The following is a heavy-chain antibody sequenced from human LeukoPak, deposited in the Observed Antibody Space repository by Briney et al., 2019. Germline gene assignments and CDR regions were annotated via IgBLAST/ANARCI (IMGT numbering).Heavy chain of an antibody. CDR1: GDSVSSNSAA. Sequence: SQTLSLTCAISGDSVSSNSAAWNWITQSPSTGLEWLGRTYYRSKWYNDHAVSVKSRITINPDTSKNQFSLQLNSVTPEDTAVYYCARVETLQDAFDIWGQGTMVTVSS. CDR3: ARVETLQDAFDI. J-gene: IGHJ3*02. V-gene: IGHV6-1*01. D-gene: IGHD5-24*01. CDR2: TYYRSKWYN.